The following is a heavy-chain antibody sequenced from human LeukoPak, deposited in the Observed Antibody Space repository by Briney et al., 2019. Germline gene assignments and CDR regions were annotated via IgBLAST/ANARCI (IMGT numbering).Heavy chain of an antibody. CDR1: GFTFSNAW. Sequence: PGRSLRLSCAASGFTFSNAWMSWVRQAPGKGLEWVGRTQSATDGGTTDYAAPVKGRFTISRDDSKNTLYLQMNSLKTEDTAVYYCTTKEQWLVRNYYYYYGMDVWGQGTTVTVSS. CDR3: TTKEQWLVRNYYYYYGMDV. D-gene: IGHD6-19*01. CDR2: TQSATDGGTT. J-gene: IGHJ6*02. V-gene: IGHV3-15*01.